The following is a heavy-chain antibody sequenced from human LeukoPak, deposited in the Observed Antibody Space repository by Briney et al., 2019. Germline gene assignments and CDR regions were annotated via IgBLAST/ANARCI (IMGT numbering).Heavy chain of an antibody. CDR3: ARGADMSF. Sequence: AGGSLRLSCAASGFTFSNYALHWVRQAPGKGLEWVSSISSSSSYIYYADSVKGRFTISRDNAKNSLYLQMNSLRAEDTAVYYCARGADMSFGGQGTLVTVSS. CDR2: ISSSSSYI. CDR1: GFTFSNYA. V-gene: IGHV3-21*01. D-gene: IGHD3/OR15-3a*01. J-gene: IGHJ4*02.